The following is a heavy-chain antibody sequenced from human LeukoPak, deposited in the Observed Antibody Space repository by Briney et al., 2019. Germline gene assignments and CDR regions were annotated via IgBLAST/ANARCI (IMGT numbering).Heavy chain of an antibody. CDR3: ARRRDSGWYYFDS. J-gene: IGHJ4*02. CDR1: GGSISTSEYY. CDR2: IYYSGSS. D-gene: IGHD6-19*01. V-gene: IGHV4-39*01. Sequence: PSETLSLTCTVSGGSISTSEYYWGWIRQPPGKGLQWIGNIYYSGSSYYSPSLKSRVTISVDTSKNQFSLKLNSVTAADTAVYYCARRRDSGWYYFDSWGQGTLVTVSS.